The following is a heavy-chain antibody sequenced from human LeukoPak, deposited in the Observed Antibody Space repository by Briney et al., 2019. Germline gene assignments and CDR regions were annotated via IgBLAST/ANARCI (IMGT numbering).Heavy chain of an antibody. CDR2: ISYDGSNK. Sequence: GGSLRLSCAAYGFTFSSYAMHWVRQAPGKGLEWVAVISYDGSNKYYADSVKGRFTISRDNSKNTLYLQMNSLRAEDTAVYYCATSGGFDYWGQGTLVTVSS. CDR3: ATSGGFDY. D-gene: IGHD3-10*01. V-gene: IGHV3-30-3*01. CDR1: GFTFSSYA. J-gene: IGHJ4*02.